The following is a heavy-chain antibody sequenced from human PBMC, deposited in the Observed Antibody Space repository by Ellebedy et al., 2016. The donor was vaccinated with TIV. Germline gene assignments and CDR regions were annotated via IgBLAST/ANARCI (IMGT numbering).Heavy chain of an antibody. Sequence: GESLKISXAASGFTFSSYWMSWVRQAPGKGLEWVANIKQDGSEKYYVDSVKGRFTISRDNAKNSLYLQMNSLRAEDTAVHYCARDSGSYELLYYFDYWGQGTLVTVSS. V-gene: IGHV3-7*03. CDR1: GFTFSSYW. CDR2: IKQDGSEK. CDR3: ARDSGSYELLYYFDY. D-gene: IGHD1-26*01. J-gene: IGHJ4*02.